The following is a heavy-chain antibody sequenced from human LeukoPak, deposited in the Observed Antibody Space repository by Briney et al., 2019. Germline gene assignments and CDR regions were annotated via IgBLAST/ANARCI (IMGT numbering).Heavy chain of an antibody. CDR1: GGSISSYY. J-gene: IGHJ4*02. Sequence: SETLSLTCTVSGGSISSYYWSWIRQPPGKGLEWIGYIYYSGSTNYNPSLKSRVTISVDTSKNQFSLKLSSVTAADTAVYYCARHVSVSFDSSARWGQGTLVTVSS. D-gene: IGHD3-22*01. V-gene: IGHV4-59*08. CDR3: ARHVSVSFDSSAR. CDR2: IYYSGST.